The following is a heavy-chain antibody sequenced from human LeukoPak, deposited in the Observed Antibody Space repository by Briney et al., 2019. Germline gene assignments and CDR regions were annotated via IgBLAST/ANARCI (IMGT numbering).Heavy chain of an antibody. CDR3: ARGPPLLWFGEYPTSFDY. CDR2: IYTSGST. J-gene: IGHJ4*02. CDR1: GGSISSGSYY. Sequence: SEALSPTCTVSGGSISSGSYYWSWIRQPAGKGLEWIGRIYTSGSTNYNPSLKSRVTISVDTSKNQFSLKLSSVTAADTAVYYCARGPPLLWFGEYPTSFDYWGQGTLVTVSS. D-gene: IGHD3-10*01. V-gene: IGHV4-61*02.